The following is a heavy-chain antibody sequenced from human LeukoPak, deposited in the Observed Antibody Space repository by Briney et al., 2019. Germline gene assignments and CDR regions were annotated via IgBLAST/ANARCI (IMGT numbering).Heavy chain of an antibody. D-gene: IGHD4-17*01. CDR2: IIPIFGTA. CDR3: ARAYDYGDYVGYYLDY. Sequence: SVKASCKASGGTFSSYAISWVRQAPGQGLEWMGGIIPIFGTANYAQKFQGRVTITADKSTSTAYMELSSLRSEDTAVYYCARAYDYGDYVGYYLDYWGQGTLVTVSS. J-gene: IGHJ4*02. V-gene: IGHV1-69*06. CDR1: GGTFSSYA.